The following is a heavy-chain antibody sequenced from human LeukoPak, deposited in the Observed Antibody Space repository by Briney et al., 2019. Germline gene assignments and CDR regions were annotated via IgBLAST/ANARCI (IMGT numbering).Heavy chain of an antibody. CDR2: INSDGSST. CDR3: ARVTVAAGTSFDY. Sequence: GGSLRLSCAASGFTFSSYWMHWVRQAPGKGMVWVSRINSDGSSTSYADSVKGRFTISRDNAKNTLYLQMNSLRAEDTAVYYCARVTVAAGTSFDYWGQGTLVTVSS. CDR1: GFTFSSYW. V-gene: IGHV3-74*01. J-gene: IGHJ4*02. D-gene: IGHD6-13*01.